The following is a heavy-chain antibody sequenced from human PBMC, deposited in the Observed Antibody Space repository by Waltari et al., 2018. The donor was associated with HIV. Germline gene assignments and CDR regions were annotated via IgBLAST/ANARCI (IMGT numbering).Heavy chain of an antibody. J-gene: IGHJ6*02. CDR2: IYSGVGT. CDR1: GFPVSSNF. Sequence: EVQLVESGGGLVQPGGSLRLSCAASGFPVSSNFMSWGRQAPGKGLEWVSVIYSGVGTYYADSVKGRFTISRDNSKNTLYLQMNSLRAEDTAVYYCARVPRGPYGMDVWGQGTTVTVSS. V-gene: IGHV3-66*01. CDR3: ARVPRGPYGMDV.